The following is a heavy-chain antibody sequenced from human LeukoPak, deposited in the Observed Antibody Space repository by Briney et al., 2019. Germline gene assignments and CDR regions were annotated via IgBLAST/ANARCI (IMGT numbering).Heavy chain of an antibody. V-gene: IGHV3-30*02. CDR2: IRYDGSNK. CDR3: ANLNSVGY. J-gene: IGHJ4*02. D-gene: IGHD1-7*01. Sequence: GGSLRLSCAASGFTFSSYGIHWVRQAPGKGLEWVAFIRYDGSNKYHADSVKGRFTISRDNSKNTVYLQMNSLRTEDSALYYCANLNSVGYWGQGTLVTVSS. CDR1: GFTFSSYG.